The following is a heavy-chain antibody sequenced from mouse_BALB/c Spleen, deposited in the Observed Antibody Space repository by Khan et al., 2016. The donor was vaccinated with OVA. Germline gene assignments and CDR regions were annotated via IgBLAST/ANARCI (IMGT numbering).Heavy chain of an antibody. Sequence: QVQLQQPGAELVRPGTSVKVSCKASGYAFTNYLIEWIKLRPGQSLEWIGVINPGSGGTNYNEKFKGKATLTADKSSSTAYMQLSSLTSDDSAVYFCARKNKACYGNYYSIDYWGQGTSVTVSS. CDR3: ARKNKACYGNYYSIDY. CDR2: INPGSGGT. V-gene: IGHV1-54*01. CDR1: GYAFTNYL. J-gene: IGHJ4*01. D-gene: IGHD2-10*01.